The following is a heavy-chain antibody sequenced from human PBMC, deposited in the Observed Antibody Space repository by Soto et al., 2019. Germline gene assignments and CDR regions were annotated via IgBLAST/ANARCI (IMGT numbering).Heavy chain of an antibody. Sequence: EVQLVESGGGLVQPGGSLRLSCAASGFTVSSKYMSWVRQAPGKGLEWVSVVYSGGSTNNSDSVKGRFTISRDNSKNTLFLQMESLRAEYTAVYYCAGGGTYTSGFFYWGHGTLVTVSS. CDR2: VYSGGST. J-gene: IGHJ4*01. V-gene: IGHV3-66*01. CDR1: GFTVSSKY. CDR3: AGGGTYTSGFFY. D-gene: IGHD6-19*01.